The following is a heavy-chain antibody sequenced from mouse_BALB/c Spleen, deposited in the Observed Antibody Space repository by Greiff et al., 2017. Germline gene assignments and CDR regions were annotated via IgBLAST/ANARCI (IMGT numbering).Heavy chain of an antibody. J-gene: IGHJ4*01. V-gene: IGHV1S81*02. CDR3: TRSGYYGSSPYYAMDY. D-gene: IGHD1-1*01. CDR2: INPSNGGT. CDR1: GYTFTSYY. Sequence: QVQLQQSGAELVKPGASVKLSCKASGYTFTSYYMYWVKQRPGQGLEWIGEINPSNGGTNFNEKFKSKATLTVDKSSSTAYMQLSSLTSEDSAVYYCTRSGYYGSSPYYAMDYWGQGTSVTVSS.